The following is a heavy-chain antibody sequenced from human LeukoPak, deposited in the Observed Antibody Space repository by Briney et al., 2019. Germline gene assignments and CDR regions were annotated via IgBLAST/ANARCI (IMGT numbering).Heavy chain of an antibody. CDR1: GGTFSSYA. CDR3: AIGLGEYYFDY. D-gene: IGHD3-10*01. J-gene: IGHJ4*02. Sequence: SVKVSCKASGGTFSSYAISWVRQAPGQGLEWMGRIIPIFGTANYAQKFQGRVTITTDESTSTAYMELSSLRSEDTAVYYCAIGLGEYYFDYWGQGTLVTVSS. V-gene: IGHV1-69*05. CDR2: IIPIFGTA.